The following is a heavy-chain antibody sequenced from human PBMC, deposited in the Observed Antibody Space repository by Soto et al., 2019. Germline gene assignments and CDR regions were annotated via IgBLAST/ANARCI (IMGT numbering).Heavy chain of an antibody. CDR2: IYHSGST. J-gene: IGHJ4*02. D-gene: IGHD3-22*01. CDR1: GGSISSSNW. V-gene: IGHV4-4*02. CDR3: ARVHTYYYDSSGRGFDY. Sequence: QVQLQESGPGLVKPSGTLSLTCAVSGGSISSSNWWSWVRQPPGKGLEWIGEIYHSGSTNYNPSLKSRGTISVDKSKNQFSLKLSSVTAADTAVYYCARVHTYYYDSSGRGFDYWGQGTLVTVSS.